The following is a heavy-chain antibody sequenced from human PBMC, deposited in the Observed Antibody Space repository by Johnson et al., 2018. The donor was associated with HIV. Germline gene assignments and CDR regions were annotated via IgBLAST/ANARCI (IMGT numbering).Heavy chain of an antibody. CDR1: GFTFRNAW. CDR3: AREDYYDSRGGAFDI. CDR2: ISGSGVTT. J-gene: IGHJ3*02. D-gene: IGHD3-22*01. Sequence: QVQLVESGGGLVKPGGSLRLSCAASGFTFRNAWMSWVRQAPGKGLEWVSSISGSGVTTYYVDSVKGRFTISRDNAKNSLYLQMHSLRAEDTALYYCAREDYYDSRGGAFDIWGQGTMVTVSS. V-gene: IGHV3-11*01.